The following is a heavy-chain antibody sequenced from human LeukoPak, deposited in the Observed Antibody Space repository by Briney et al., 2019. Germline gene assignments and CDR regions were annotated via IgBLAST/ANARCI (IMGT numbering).Heavy chain of an antibody. J-gene: IGHJ5*02. Sequence: GGSLRLSCAASGFTFSSYSMNWVRQAPGKGLEWVSSISSSSSYIYYADSVKGRFTISRGNAKNSLYLQMNSLRAEDTAVYYCARDSVVATIVDWFDPWGQGTLVTVSS. D-gene: IGHD5-12*01. CDR2: ISSSSSYI. CDR3: ARDSVVATIVDWFDP. V-gene: IGHV3-21*01. CDR1: GFTFSSYS.